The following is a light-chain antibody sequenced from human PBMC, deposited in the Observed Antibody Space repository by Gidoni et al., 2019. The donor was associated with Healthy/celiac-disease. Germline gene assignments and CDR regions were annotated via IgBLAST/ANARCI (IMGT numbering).Light chain of an antibody. J-gene: IGKJ2*01. V-gene: IGKV3-15*01. Sequence: VMTQSTATLSVSQGERATRSCRASQSVSSIVAWYQQKPGQAPRLLIYGASTRATGIPARFSGSGSGTEFTLTISSLQSEDFAVDYCQQYNNWPLYTFGQWTKLEIK. CDR3: QQYNNWPLYT. CDR2: GAS. CDR1: QSVSSI.